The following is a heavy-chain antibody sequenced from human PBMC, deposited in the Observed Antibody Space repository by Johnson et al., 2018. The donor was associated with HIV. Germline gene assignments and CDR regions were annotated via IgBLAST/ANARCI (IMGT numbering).Heavy chain of an antibody. J-gene: IGHJ3*02. Sequence: QMQLVESGGGVVKPGRSLRLSCAASGFTFSSYGMHWVRQAPGKGLEWVAVISYDESIKYLADPVQGRFTISRDNSTNTLHLQMNSLRPEDTAVYYCARNSGNGLVLRGDAFDMWG. CDR2: ISYDESIK. CDR1: GFTFSSYG. V-gene: IGHV3-30*03. CDR3: ARNSGNGLVLRGDAFDM. D-gene: IGHD2-8*01.